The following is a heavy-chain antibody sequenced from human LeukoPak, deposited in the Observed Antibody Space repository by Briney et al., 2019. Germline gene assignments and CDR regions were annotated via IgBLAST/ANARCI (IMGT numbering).Heavy chain of an antibody. J-gene: IGHJ4*02. Sequence: GGSLRLSCEASGFTFSSYAMHWVRQAPGKGLEWVAVISYDGSNKYYADSVKGRFTISRDNSKNTLILQMSSLRAEDTAVYYCVMAGLGSGTYYYFDYWGQGTLVTVSS. D-gene: IGHD1-26*01. CDR3: VMAGLGSGTYYYFDY. CDR2: ISYDGSNK. CDR1: GFTFSSYA. V-gene: IGHV3-30-3*01.